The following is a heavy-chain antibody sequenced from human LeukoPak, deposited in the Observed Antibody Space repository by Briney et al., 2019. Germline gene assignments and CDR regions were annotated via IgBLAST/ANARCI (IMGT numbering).Heavy chain of an antibody. V-gene: IGHV4-59*08. J-gene: IGHJ3*01. D-gene: IGHD3-16*01. Sequence: PPETLSLTCTVSGGSISGTYYWSWIRQPPGKGLEWIGYIYYTGTTDSNPSLKSRVTISLDTSKNQFSLNLSSVTAADTAVYYCARRWVYDKRAFDAWGQGTMVTVSS. CDR2: IYYTGTT. CDR1: GGSISGTYY. CDR3: ARRWVYDKRAFDA.